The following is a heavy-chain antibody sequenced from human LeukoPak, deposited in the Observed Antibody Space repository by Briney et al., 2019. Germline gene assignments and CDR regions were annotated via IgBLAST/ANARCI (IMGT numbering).Heavy chain of an antibody. V-gene: IGHV4-38-2*02. Sequence: SETLSLTCTVSGYSISSGYYWGWIRQPPGKGLEWIGSIYHSGRTFYNPSLKSRVTISVDTSKNQFSLKLSSVTAADTAVYYCARQDYGDYDTWGQGTLVTVSS. J-gene: IGHJ5*02. CDR3: ARQDYGDYDT. CDR2: IYHSGRT. D-gene: IGHD4-17*01. CDR1: GYSISSGYY.